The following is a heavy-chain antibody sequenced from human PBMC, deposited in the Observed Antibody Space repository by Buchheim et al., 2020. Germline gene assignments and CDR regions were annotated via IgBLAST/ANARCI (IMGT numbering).Heavy chain of an antibody. J-gene: IGHJ4*02. D-gene: IGHD3-9*01. V-gene: IGHV1-3*01. CDR3: ASGAVKYFDWFSNFDY. Sequence: QVQLVQSGAEVKKPGASVKVSCKASGYTFTTYAMHWVRQAPGQRLEWMGWIHAGNRNTKYSQHFQGRVTITRDTSASTAYMELSSLRSEDTAVYYCASGAVKYFDWFSNFDYWGQGNL. CDR1: GYTFTTYA. CDR2: IHAGNRNT.